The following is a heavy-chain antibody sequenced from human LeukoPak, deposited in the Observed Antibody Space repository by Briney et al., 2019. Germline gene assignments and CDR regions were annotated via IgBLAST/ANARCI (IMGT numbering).Heavy chain of an antibody. CDR2: IWYDGSNK. CDR1: GFTFSSYG. J-gene: IGHJ6*03. CDR3: AKDGYCSSTSCHRRDYYYYMDV. D-gene: IGHD2-2*03. Sequence: GGSLRLSCAASGFTFSSYGMHWVRQAPGKGLEWVAVIWYDGSNKYYADSVKGRFTISRDNSKNTLYLQMNSLRAEDTAVYYCAKDGYCSSTSCHRRDYYYYMDVWGKGTTVTVSS. V-gene: IGHV3-33*06.